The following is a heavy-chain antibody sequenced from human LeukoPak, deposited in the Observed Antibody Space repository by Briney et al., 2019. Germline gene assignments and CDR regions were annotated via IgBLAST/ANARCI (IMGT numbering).Heavy chain of an antibody. CDR2: IYYSGST. CDR3: ARAMGQIAAAGAGGVFDY. Sequence: NPSETLSLTCTVSGGSISSSSYYWGWIRQPPGKGLEWIGSIYYSGSTYYNPSLKSRVTISVDTSKNQFSLKLSSVTAADTAVYYCARAMGQIAAAGAGGVFDYWGQGTLVTVSS. J-gene: IGHJ4*02. CDR1: GGSISSSSYY. D-gene: IGHD6-13*01. V-gene: IGHV4-39*07.